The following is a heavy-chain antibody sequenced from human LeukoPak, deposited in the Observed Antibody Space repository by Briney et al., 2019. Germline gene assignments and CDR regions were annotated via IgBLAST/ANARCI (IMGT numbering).Heavy chain of an antibody. D-gene: IGHD3-9*01. J-gene: IGHJ4*02. CDR2: INHSGST. V-gene: IGHV4-34*01. CDR3: ARGYDTGLDY. Sequence: SETLSLTCAVYGGSFSGYYWSWIRQPPGKGLEWIGEINHSGSTYYNPSLTSRVTISVDTSKKQFSLKLSSVTAADTAVYYCARGYDTGLDYWGQGTLVTVSS. CDR1: GGSFSGYY.